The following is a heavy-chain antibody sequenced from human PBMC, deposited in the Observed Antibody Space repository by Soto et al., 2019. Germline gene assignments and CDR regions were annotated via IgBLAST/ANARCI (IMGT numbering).Heavy chain of an antibody. J-gene: IGHJ4*02. D-gene: IGHD6-19*01. CDR3: ARDEGSHGFDS. CDR1: GYTFINYG. CDR2: VSGYNGNT. Sequence: QVHLVQSGAEVKKPGASVRVSCKASGYTFINYGISWVRQAPGQGLEWMGWVSGYNGNTNYAQKLRGRVTMTTDTSTSTAYMELTTLRSDDTAVYYCARDEGSHGFDSWGQGTLVTVSS. V-gene: IGHV1-18*04.